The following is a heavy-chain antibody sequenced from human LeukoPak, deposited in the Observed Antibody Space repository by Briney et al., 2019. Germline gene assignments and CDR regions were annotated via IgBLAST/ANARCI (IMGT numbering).Heavy chain of an antibody. CDR2: IHYSGNT. D-gene: IGHD5-24*01. Sequence: PSETLSLTCTVSGGSVNGYYWSWIRQPPGKGLEWIGYIHYSGNTNYNPPLKSRVTISVDTPKSNFTLRLFAVTAADTAVYYCARLRRDGYNELLDYWGQGTLVTVPS. V-gene: IGHV4-59*02. J-gene: IGHJ4*02. CDR1: GGSVNGYY. CDR3: ARLRRDGYNELLDY.